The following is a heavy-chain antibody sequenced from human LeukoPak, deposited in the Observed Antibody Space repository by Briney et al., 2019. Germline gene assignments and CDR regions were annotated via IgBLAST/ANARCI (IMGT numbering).Heavy chain of an antibody. D-gene: IGHD3-10*01. V-gene: IGHV3-23*01. J-gene: IGHJ6*03. CDR1: GFTFSSYA. Sequence: GGSLRLSCAASGFTFSSYAMSWVRQAPGKGLEWVSAISGSGGSTYYADSVKGRFTVSRDNAKNALYLQMNSLRAEDTAVYYCARKYYGSGSYYMDVWGKGTMVTVSS. CDR2: ISGSGGST. CDR3: ARKYYGSGSYYMDV.